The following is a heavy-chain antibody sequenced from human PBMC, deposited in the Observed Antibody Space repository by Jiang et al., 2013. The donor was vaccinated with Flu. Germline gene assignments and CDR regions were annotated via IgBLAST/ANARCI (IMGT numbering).Heavy chain of an antibody. J-gene: IGHJ6*02. V-gene: IGHV1-24*01. CDR2: FDPEDGET. D-gene: IGHD3-22*01. CDR1: GYTLTELS. CDR3: AIYYTYYYDSSVGMDV. Sequence: SGAEVKKPGASVKVSCKVSGYTLTELSMHWVRQAPGKGLEWMGGFDPEDGETIYAQKFQGRVTMTEDTSTDTAYMELSSLRSEDTAVYYCAIYYTYYYDSSVGMDVWGQGTTVTVSS.